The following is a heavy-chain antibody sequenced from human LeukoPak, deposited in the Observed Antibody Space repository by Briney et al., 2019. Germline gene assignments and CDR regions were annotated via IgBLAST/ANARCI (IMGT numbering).Heavy chain of an antibody. Sequence: GRSLRLSCAASGFTFDDYAMHWVRQAPGKGLEWVSGISWNSGSIGYADSMKGRFTISRDNAKNSLYLQMNSLRAEDTALYYCAKDTRPRGPDAFDIWGQGTMVTVSS. CDR3: AKDTRPRGPDAFDI. J-gene: IGHJ3*02. CDR2: ISWNSGSI. CDR1: GFTFDDYA. V-gene: IGHV3-9*01.